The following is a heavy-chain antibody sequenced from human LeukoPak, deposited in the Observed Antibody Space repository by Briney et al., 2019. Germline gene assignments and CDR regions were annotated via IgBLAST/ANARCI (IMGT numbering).Heavy chain of an antibody. CDR1: GGSISSGDYY. CDR3: ARGPYSYDSSGAFDI. J-gene: IGHJ3*02. Sequence: PSETLSLTCTVSGGSISSGDYYWSWIRQPAGKGLEWIVRISSSGSTNYNPSLKSRVTISVDASKNQFSLKLSSVTAADTAVYFCARGPYSYDSSGAFDIWGQGTMVTVSS. CDR2: ISSSGST. V-gene: IGHV4-61*02. D-gene: IGHD3-22*01.